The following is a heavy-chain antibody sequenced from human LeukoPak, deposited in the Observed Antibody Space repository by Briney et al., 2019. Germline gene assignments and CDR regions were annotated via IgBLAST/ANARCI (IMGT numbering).Heavy chain of an antibody. Sequence: GGSLRLSCAASGFTVSSNYMSWVRQAPGKGLEWVSVIYSGGSTYYADSVKGRFTISRDNSKNTLYLQMNSLRAEDTAVYYCARDKWSYGSGIFDYWGQGTLVTVSS. CDR2: IYSGGST. CDR1: GFTVSSNY. D-gene: IGHD3-10*01. J-gene: IGHJ4*02. CDR3: ARDKWSYGSGIFDY. V-gene: IGHV3-66*01.